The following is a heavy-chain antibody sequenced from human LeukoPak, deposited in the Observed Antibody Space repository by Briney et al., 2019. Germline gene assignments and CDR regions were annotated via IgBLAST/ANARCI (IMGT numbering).Heavy chain of an antibody. J-gene: IGHJ5*02. CDR3: ARDRSGYDYWPPQNNWFDP. CDR1: GFTFSSYW. Sequence: GGSLRLSCAASGFTFSSYWMSWVRQAPGKGLEWVSYISSSSSTIYYADSVKGRFTISRDNAKNSLYLQMNSLRAEDTAVYYCARDRSGYDYWPPQNNWFDPWGQGTLVTVSS. D-gene: IGHD5-12*01. CDR2: ISSSSSTI. V-gene: IGHV3-48*01.